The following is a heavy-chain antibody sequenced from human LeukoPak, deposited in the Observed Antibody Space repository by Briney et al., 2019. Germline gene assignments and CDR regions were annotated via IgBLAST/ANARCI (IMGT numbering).Heavy chain of an antibody. D-gene: IGHD3-10*01. Sequence: SETLSLTRAVYGGSFSGYYWSWIRQPPGKGLEWIGEINHSGSTNYNPSLKSRVTISVDTSKNQFSLKLSSVTAADTAVYYCARVGSRGFGYWGQGTLVTVSS. V-gene: IGHV4-34*01. CDR2: INHSGST. CDR1: GGSFSGYY. J-gene: IGHJ4*02. CDR3: ARVGSRGFGY.